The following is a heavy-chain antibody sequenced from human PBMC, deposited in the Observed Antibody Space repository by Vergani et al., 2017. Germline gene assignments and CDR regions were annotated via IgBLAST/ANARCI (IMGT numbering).Heavy chain of an antibody. V-gene: IGHV1-2*02. CDR1: GYTFTGYY. J-gene: IGHJ6*03. Sequence: QVQLVQSGAEVKKPGASVKVSCKASGYTFTGYYMHWVRQAPGQGLEWMGWINPNSGGTNYAQKFQGRVTMTRDTSISTAYMERSRLRSDDTAVYYCARGGYGAQWHQWGYTYYHMDLWGKGTTVIVSS. D-gene: IGHD3-22*01. CDR2: INPNSGGT. CDR3: ARGGYGAQWHQWGYTYYHMDL.